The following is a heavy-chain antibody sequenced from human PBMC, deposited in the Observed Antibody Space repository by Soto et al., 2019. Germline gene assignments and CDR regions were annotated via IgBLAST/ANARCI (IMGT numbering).Heavy chain of an antibody. CDR1: GFTFSSYG. CDR2: ISYDGSNK. CDR3: AKDHAGSSSWYLLDY. V-gene: IGHV3-30*18. J-gene: IGHJ4*02. Sequence: VQLVESGGGVVQPGRSLRLSCAASGFTFSSYGMHWVRQAPGKGLEWVAVISYDGSNKYYADSVKGRFTISRDNSKNTLYLQMNSLRAEDTAVYYCAKDHAGSSSWYLLDYWGQGTLVTVSS. D-gene: IGHD6-13*01.